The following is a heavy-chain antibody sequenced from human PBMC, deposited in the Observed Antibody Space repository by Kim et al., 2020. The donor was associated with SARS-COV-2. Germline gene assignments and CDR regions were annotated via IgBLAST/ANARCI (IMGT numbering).Heavy chain of an antibody. CDR3: TTVAMR. Sequence: GGSLRLSCAVSGIPFSNAWFNWVRQAPGKGLEWVGRIKSKGDGGTADLAAPVKGRFAISRDDSKNTLYLLMNSLRTDDSAVYYCTTVAMRWGQGTLVTVS. V-gene: IGHV3-15*01. J-gene: IGHJ4*02. CDR2: IKSKGDGGTA. CDR1: GIPFSNAW. D-gene: IGHD2-2*01.